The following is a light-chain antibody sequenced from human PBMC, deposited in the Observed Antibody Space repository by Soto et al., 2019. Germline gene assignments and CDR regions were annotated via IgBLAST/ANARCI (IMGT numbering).Light chain of an antibody. J-gene: IGKJ4*01. Sequence: DIVMTQSPLSLPVTPGEPASISCRSSQSLLHSNGYNYLDWYLQKPGQSPQLLIYLGSNRASGVPDRLSGSGSGTDFILKISRVEADDVGVYYCMQALQTPLLTFGGRNKLEIK. CDR2: LGS. CDR1: QSLLHSNGYNY. CDR3: MQALQTPLLT. V-gene: IGKV2-28*01.